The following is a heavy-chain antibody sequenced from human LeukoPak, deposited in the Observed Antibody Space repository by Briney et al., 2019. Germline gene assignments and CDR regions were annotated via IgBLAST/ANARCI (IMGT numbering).Heavy chain of an antibody. D-gene: IGHD1-26*01. CDR2: IYYSGST. J-gene: IGHJ4*02. V-gene: IGHV4-39*01. CDR1: GGSISSSSYY. CDR3: ASGSVGATQS. Sequence: SETPSLTCTVSGGSISSSSYYWGWIRQPPGKGLEWIGSIYYSGSTYYNPSLKSRVTISVGTSKNQFSLKLSSVTAADTAVYYCASGSVGATQSWGQGTLVTVSS.